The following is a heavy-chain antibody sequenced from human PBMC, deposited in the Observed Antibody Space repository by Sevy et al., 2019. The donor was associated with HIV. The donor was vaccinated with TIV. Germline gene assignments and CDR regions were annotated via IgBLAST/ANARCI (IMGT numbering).Heavy chain of an antibody. CDR3: ARRDSANSFEI. CDR1: GFTFSNYG. V-gene: IGHV3-23*01. D-gene: IGHD1-26*01. J-gene: IGHJ3*02. CDR2: ILAGGGST. Sequence: GGCLRLSCAASGFTFSNYGMSWVRQAPGKGLEWVSSILAGGGSTYYADSVKGRFTISRDNSKNTLFLQMNSLRAEDTAVYYCARRDSANSFEIWGQGTMVTVS.